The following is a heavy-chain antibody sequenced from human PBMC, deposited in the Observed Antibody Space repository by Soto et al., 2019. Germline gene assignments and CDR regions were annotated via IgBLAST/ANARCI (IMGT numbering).Heavy chain of an antibody. CDR2: IYYSGST. V-gene: IGHV4-30-4*02. Sequence: SETLSLTCTVSGGSISSGDYYWSWIRQPPGKGLEWIGYIYYSGSTYYNPSLKSRVTISVDTSKNQLSLKLSSVTAADTAVYYCARATYYYDSSGYYGYYFDYWGQGTLVTVSS. D-gene: IGHD3-22*01. CDR3: ARATYYYDSSGYYGYYFDY. J-gene: IGHJ4*02. CDR1: GGSISSGDYY.